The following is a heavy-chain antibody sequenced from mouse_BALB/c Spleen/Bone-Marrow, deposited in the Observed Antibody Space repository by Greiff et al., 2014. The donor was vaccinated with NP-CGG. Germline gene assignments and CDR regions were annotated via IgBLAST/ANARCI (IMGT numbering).Heavy chain of an antibody. CDR1: GYTFTSYW. J-gene: IGHJ2*01. Sequence: VQVVESGAELVKPGASVKLSCKASGYTFTSYWVHWVKQRPGQGLEWIGEIDPSDSYTNYNQKFKGKATLTVDKSSSTAYMQLSSLTSEDSAVYYCARGLYGNSGYWGQGTTLTVSS. V-gene: IGHV1-69*02. D-gene: IGHD2-1*01. CDR2: IDPSDSYT. CDR3: ARGLYGNSGY.